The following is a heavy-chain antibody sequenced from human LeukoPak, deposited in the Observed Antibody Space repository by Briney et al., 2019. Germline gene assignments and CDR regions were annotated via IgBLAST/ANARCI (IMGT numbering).Heavy chain of an antibody. CDR1: GFTFSSYW. Sequence: GGSLRLSCAASGFTFSSYWMSWVRQSAGKGLEGVANIREDGSQKYYVDSVKGRFTISRDNAKNSLYLQMNSLRGEDTAVYYCARGLTRSDYWGQGTLVTVSS. V-gene: IGHV3-7*04. CDR3: ARGLTRSDY. J-gene: IGHJ4*02. CDR2: IREDGSQK.